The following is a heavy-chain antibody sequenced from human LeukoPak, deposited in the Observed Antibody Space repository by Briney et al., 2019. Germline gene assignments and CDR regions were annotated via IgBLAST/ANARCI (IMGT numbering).Heavy chain of an antibody. CDR2: FDPEDGET. J-gene: IGHJ4*02. Sequence: ASVRVSCKVSGYTLTELSMHWVRQAPGKGLEWMGGFDPEDGETIYAQKFQGRVTMTEDTSTDTAYMELSSLRSEDTAVYYCATGRGGSSWLYYWGQGTLVTVSS. V-gene: IGHV1-24*01. CDR1: GYTLTELS. D-gene: IGHD6-13*01. CDR3: ATGRGGSSWLYY.